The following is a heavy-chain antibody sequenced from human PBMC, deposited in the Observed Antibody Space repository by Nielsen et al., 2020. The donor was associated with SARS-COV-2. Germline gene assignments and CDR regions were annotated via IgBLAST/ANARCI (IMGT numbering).Heavy chain of an antibody. CDR3: AKAGRTYSNTWYLEY. J-gene: IGHJ4*02. V-gene: IGHV3-30*18. CDR1: GFTFTNYG. D-gene: IGHD6-13*01. CDR2: ISYDGGNI. Sequence: GGSLRLSCVASGFTFTNYGMHWVRKAPGKGLEWVAVISYDGGNINYADSVKGRFTISRDNSKNTLFLQMNSLRAEDTAIYYCAKAGRTYSNTWYLEYWGQGALVTVSS.